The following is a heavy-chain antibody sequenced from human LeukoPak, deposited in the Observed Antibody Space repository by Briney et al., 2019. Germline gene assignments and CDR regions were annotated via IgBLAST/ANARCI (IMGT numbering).Heavy chain of an antibody. V-gene: IGHV4-4*02. CDR2: IYHSGST. J-gene: IGHJ4*02. Sequence: SETLSLTCAVSGGSISSSNWWSWVRQPPGKGLEWIGEIYHSGSTNYNPSLKSRVTISVDKSKNQFSLKLSSVTAADTAVYYCARVQGSDTSGSFDHWGQGTLVTVSS. D-gene: IGHD1-26*01. CDR1: GGSISSSNW. CDR3: ARVQGSDTSGSFDH.